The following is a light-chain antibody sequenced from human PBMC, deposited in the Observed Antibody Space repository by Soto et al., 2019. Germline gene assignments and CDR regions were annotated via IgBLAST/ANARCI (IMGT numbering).Light chain of an antibody. CDR3: CSYAGSSTLYV. CDR2: EGS. V-gene: IGLV2-23*01. J-gene: IGLJ1*01. CDR1: SSDVGSYNL. Sequence: QSALTQPASVSGSPGQSITISCTATSSDVGSYNLVSWYQQHPGKAPKLMIYEGSKRPSGVSNRFSGSKSGDMASLTISGLQAEDEADYYCCSYAGSSTLYVFGTGTKLTVL.